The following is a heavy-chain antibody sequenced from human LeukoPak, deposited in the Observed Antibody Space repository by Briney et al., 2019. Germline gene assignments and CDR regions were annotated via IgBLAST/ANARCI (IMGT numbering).Heavy chain of an antibody. CDR1: GFRFSSQW. J-gene: IGHJ4*02. V-gene: IGHV3-7*01. Sequence: GGSLRLSCAVSGFRFSSQWMTWVRQAPGTGLEWVATINSDGSAKYHVGSVKGRFTISRDNAKNLVYLQMSILRAEDTAVYYCADLGTSDCGQGTLVTVSS. D-gene: IGHD1-7*01. CDR3: ADLGTSD. CDR2: INSDGSAK.